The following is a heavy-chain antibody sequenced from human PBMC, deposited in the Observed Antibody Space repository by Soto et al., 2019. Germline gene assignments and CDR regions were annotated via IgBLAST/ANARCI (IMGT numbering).Heavy chain of an antibody. D-gene: IGHD1-7*01. CDR1: GGSFTSNNW. J-gene: IGHJ4*02. Sequence: QVQLQESGPGLVKPSGTLSLTCAVSGGSFTSNNWWTWVRQHPGQGLEWIGEIYRTGSTNYNPSLKSRVTISLDKSENQFSLKVTSLTAADTAVYYCASRDPGTSVDYWGQGTLVTVSS. CDR3: ASRDPGTSVDY. V-gene: IGHV4-4*02. CDR2: IYRTGST.